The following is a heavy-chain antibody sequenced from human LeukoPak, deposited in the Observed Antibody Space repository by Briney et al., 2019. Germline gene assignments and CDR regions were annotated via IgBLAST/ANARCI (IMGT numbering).Heavy chain of an antibody. V-gene: IGHV4-30-2*01. J-gene: IGHJ4*02. CDR2: IYHSGST. CDR1: GGSISSGGYY. D-gene: IGHD6-13*01. Sequence: SETLSLTCTVSGGSISSGGYYWSWIRQPPGKGLEWIGYIYHSGSTYYNPSLKSRVTISVDRSKNQFSLKLSSVTAADTAVYYCARDGAAAGTWGYWGQGTLVTVSS. CDR3: ARDGAAAGTWGY.